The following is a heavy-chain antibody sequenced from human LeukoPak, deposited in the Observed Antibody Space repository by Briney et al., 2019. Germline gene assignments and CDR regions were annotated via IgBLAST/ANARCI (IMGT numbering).Heavy chain of an antibody. CDR3: ARGNWEPADY. D-gene: IGHD1-26*01. Sequence: TGRSLRLSCAASGFTFSSYGMHWVRQAPGKGLEWVAVIWYDGSNKYYADSVKGRFTISRDNAKNTLYLQMNSLRVEDTAVYFCARGNWEPADYWGQGTLVTVSS. V-gene: IGHV3-33*01. CDR1: GFTFSSYG. J-gene: IGHJ4*02. CDR2: IWYDGSNK.